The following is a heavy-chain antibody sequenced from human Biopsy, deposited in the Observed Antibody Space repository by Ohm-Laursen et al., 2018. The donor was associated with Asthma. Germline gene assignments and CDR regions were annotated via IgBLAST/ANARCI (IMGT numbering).Heavy chain of an antibody. CDR1: GFSFSNFA. V-gene: IGHV3-30*16. J-gene: IGHJ3*02. D-gene: IGHD1-1*01. CDR3: VRDGTDDAFDI. Sequence: SLRLSCTASGFSFSNFAIHWVRQAPGKGLEWVGVISKDASTQDYADSVKGRFTMARDNSKNTLDLQMNSLREEDMAVYYCVRDGTDDAFDIWGQGTVVSVSS. CDR2: ISKDASTQ.